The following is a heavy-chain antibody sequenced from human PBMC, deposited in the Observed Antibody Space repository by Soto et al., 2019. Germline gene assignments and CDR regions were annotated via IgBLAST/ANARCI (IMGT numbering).Heavy chain of an antibody. D-gene: IGHD3-10*01. CDR2: IYSGGYT. CDR1: GFTVSNNY. J-gene: IGHJ4*02. Sequence: EVQLVESGGGLIQPGGSLRLSCAVSGFTVSNNYMSWVRQAPGKGLEGVSVIYSGGYTAYGDSVKGRFTISRDNSKNTLYPKRNSRGAHHPRGYYCAAQRGGGGYWGQGTLVTVSS. CDR3: AAQRGGGGY. V-gene: IGHV3-53*01.